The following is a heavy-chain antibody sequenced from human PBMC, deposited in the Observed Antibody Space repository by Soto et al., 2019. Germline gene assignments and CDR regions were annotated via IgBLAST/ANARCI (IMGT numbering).Heavy chain of an antibody. CDR3: ARARVDYFDY. CDR1: GGYISSYY. D-gene: IGHD2-15*01. J-gene: IGHJ4*02. V-gene: IGHV4-59*01. Sequence: SETLSLTCTVSGGYISSYYWSWIRQPPGKGLEWIGYIYYSGSTNYNPSLKSRVTISVDTSKNQFSLKLSSVTAADTAVYYCARARVDYFDYWGQGTLVNVS. CDR2: IYYSGST.